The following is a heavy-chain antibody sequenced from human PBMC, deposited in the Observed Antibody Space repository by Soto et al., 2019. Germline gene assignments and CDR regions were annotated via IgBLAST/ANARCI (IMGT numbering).Heavy chain of an antibody. CDR3: ARRDRDIVVVPAAMPNYYYYGMDV. J-gene: IGHJ6*02. Sequence: QVQLVQSGAEVKKPGSSVKVSCKASGGTFSSYAISWVRQAPGQGLEWMGGIIPIFGTANYAQKFQGRVKITADESTSTAYMELSSLRSEDTAVYYCARRDRDIVVVPAAMPNYYYYGMDVWGQGTTVTVSS. V-gene: IGHV1-69*01. CDR2: IIPIFGTA. CDR1: GGTFSSYA. D-gene: IGHD2-2*01.